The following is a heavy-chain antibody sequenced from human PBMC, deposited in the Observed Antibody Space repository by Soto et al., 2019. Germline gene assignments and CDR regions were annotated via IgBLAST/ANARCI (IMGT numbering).Heavy chain of an antibody. CDR3: ARVGVRYCSSTSCYVDY. J-gene: IGHJ4*02. CDR1: GFTFSSYS. CDR2: ISSSGSTI. V-gene: IGHV3-48*04. D-gene: IGHD2-2*01. Sequence: PGGSLRLSCAASGFTFSSYSMNWVRQAPGKRLEWVSYISSSGSTIYYADSVKGRFTISRDNAKNSLYLQMNSLRAEDTAVYYCARVGVRYCSSTSCYVDYWGQGTLVTVSS.